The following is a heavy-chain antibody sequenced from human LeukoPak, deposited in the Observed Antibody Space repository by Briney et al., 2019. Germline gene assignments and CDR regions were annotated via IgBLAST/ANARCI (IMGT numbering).Heavy chain of an antibody. J-gene: IGHJ4*02. CDR3: ARHGGGYDPNPLDY. V-gene: IGHV4-39*01. Sequence: SETLSLTCTVSGGSISSSSYYWGWIRQPPGKGLEWIGSIYYSGSTYYNPSLKSRVTISVDTSKNQFSLKLSSVTAADTAVYYCARHGGGYDPNPLDYWGQGTLVTVSS. D-gene: IGHD5-12*01. CDR2: IYYSGST. CDR1: GGSISSSSYY.